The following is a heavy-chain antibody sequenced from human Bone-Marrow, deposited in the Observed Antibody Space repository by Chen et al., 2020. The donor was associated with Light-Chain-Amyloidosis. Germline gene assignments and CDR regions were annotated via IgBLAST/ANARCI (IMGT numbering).Heavy chain of an antibody. CDR2: ITPNSGGT. Sequence: QVQLVQSGAEVKKPGASVKVSCKASGYTFTGYYMHWVRQAPGQGLEWMGWITPNSGGTNYAQKFQGRVTMTRDTSISTAYMELSRLRSDDTAVYYCARVPHYYDSSGYYPNWGQGTLVTVSS. D-gene: IGHD3-22*01. J-gene: IGHJ4*02. CDR1: GYTFTGYY. V-gene: IGHV1-2*02. CDR3: ARVPHYYDSSGYYPN.